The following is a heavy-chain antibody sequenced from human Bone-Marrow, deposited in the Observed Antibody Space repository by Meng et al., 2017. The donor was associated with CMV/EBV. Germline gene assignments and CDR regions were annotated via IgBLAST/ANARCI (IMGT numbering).Heavy chain of an antibody. J-gene: IGHJ6*01. CDR2: IYSGGST. Sequence: GGSLRLSCAASGFTVSSNFMSWVRQAPGKGLEWVSVIYSGGSTYYADPVKGRFTISRDNSKNTLYLQMNSLRAEDTAVYYCASSGRGSSGYYYYYGMDVWGPGTTVTGYS. CDR1: GFTVSSNF. V-gene: IGHV3-53*01. D-gene: IGHD3-22*01. CDR3: ASSGRGSSGYYYYYGMDV.